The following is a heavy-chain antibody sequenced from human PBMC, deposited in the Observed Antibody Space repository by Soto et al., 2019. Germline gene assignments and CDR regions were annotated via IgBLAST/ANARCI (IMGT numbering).Heavy chain of an antibody. CDR2: IIPIFGTA. CDR3: ARSQGGSSSLDIYYYYYYGMDV. J-gene: IGHJ6*02. Sequence: GASVKVSCKAPGGTFSSYAISWVRQAPGQGLEWMGGIIPIFGTANYAQKFQGRVTITADESTSTGYMELSSLRSEDTAVYYCARSQGGSSSLDIYYYYYYGMDVWG. CDR1: GGTFSSYA. D-gene: IGHD2-15*01. V-gene: IGHV1-69*13.